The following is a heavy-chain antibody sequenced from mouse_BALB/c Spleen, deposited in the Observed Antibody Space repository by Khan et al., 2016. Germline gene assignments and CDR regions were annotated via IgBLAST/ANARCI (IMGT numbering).Heavy chain of an antibody. CDR2: ILPGSGST. J-gene: IGHJ3*01. D-gene: IGHD1-1*02. V-gene: IGHV1-9*01. CDR1: GYTFSSYW. Sequence: QVQLQQSGAELMKPGASVKISCKATGYTFSSYWLEWVKERPGHGLEWIGEILPGSGSTNYPEKFKGKATFTAETSSNTAHMQISSLTSEDSAVYDCARVVYWGQGTLVTVSA. CDR3: ARVVY.